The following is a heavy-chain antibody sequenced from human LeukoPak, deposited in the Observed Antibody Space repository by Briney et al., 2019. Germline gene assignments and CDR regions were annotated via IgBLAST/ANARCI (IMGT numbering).Heavy chain of an antibody. CDR2: IYYSGST. CDR1: GGSVSSYY. J-gene: IGHJ4*02. D-gene: IGHD3-3*01. V-gene: IGHV4-59*08. CDR3: AGDFWSGYYFRD. Sequence: SETLSLTCTVSGGSVSSYYWRWIRQPPGKGLEWIGYIYYSGSTNYNPSLKSRFTISVDKSKNQFYLKLSSVTAADTAVYYCAGDFWSGYYFRDWGKGTLVTVS.